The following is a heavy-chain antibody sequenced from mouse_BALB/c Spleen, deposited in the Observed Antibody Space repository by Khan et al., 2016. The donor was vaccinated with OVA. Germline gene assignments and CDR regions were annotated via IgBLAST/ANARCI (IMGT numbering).Heavy chain of an antibody. V-gene: IGHV1-4*01. Sequence: QVQLKQSGAELARPGASVKMSCKTSGYTFTSYTIHWIKVRPGQGLEWIGYINPNNGYTNYNQKFKDKATLTADKSSTTVYMQLSSLTSDDSAFYNCGRDGAYYRNDGWFAYWGQGTLVTVSA. CDR3: GRDGAYYRNDGWFAY. D-gene: IGHD2-14*01. CDR1: GYTFTSYT. CDR2: INPNNGYT. J-gene: IGHJ3*01.